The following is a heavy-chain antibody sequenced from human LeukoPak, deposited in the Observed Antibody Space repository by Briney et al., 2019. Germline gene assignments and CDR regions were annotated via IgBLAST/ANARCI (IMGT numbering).Heavy chain of an antibody. J-gene: IGHJ4*02. D-gene: IGHD5-12*01. V-gene: IGHV4-59*01. CDR3: ARTLKDGYSGYDYPFDY. CDR1: GGSISSYY. Sequence: PSETLSLTCTVSGGSISSYYWSWIRQPPGKGLEWIGYIYYSGSTNYNPSLKSRVTISVDTSKNQFSLKLSSVTAADTAVYYCARTLKDGYSGYDYPFDYWGQGTLVTVSS. CDR2: IYYSGST.